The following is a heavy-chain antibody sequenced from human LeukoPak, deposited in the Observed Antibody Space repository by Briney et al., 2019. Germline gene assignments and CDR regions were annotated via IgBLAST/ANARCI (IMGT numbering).Heavy chain of an antibody. Sequence: QTGGSLRLSCAASGFTFSDHYMDWVRQAPGKGLEWVGRIRNKANSYTTEYAASVKGRFTISRDDSKNSLYLQINSLKIEDTAVYSCARVGSSGWEDYWGQGTLVTVSS. CDR2: IRNKANSYTT. CDR3: ARVGSSGWEDY. CDR1: GFTFSDHY. D-gene: IGHD6-19*01. J-gene: IGHJ4*02. V-gene: IGHV3-72*01.